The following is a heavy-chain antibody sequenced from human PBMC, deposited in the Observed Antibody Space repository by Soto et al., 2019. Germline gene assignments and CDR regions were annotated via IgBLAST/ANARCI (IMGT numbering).Heavy chain of an antibody. CDR2: ISLSGSDM. D-gene: IGHD3-10*01. CDR3: VRDHIWSFDY. J-gene: IGHJ4*02. V-gene: IGHV3-48*01. Sequence: PGGSLRLSCAASGFTFSSYTMNWVRQAPGKGLEWVSYISLSGSDMYYAGSVKGRFTISRDNAKNSLSLQMNSLRAEDTAVYYCVRDHIWSFDYWGRGTPVTVSS. CDR1: GFTFSSYT.